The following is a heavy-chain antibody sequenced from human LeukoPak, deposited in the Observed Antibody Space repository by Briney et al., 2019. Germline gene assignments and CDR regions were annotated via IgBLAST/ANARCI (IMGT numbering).Heavy chain of an antibody. CDR3: ARDRVGATAAFDI. J-gene: IGHJ3*02. V-gene: IGHV6-1*01. CDR2: TYYRSKWYN. Sequence: SQTLSLTCAISGGSVSSNSASWNWIRQSPSRGLEWLGSTYYRSKWYNDYAVSVKSLITINLDTSKNQFSLQLNSVTPEDTAVYYCARDRVGATAAFDIWGQGRMVTVSS. D-gene: IGHD1-26*01. CDR1: GGSVSSNSAS.